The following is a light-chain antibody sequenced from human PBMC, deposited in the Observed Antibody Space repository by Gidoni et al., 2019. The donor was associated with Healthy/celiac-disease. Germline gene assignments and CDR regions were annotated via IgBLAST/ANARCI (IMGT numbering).Light chain of an antibody. CDR2: GKN. CDR1: SLRSYY. V-gene: IGLV3-19*01. Sequence: SSELTQDPAVSVALGQTVRITCQGDSLRSYYASWYQQKPGQAPVRVIYGKNNRPSGIPDRFSGSSSGNTASLTITGAQAEDEADYYCNSRDSSGKDVVFGGGTKLNVL. J-gene: IGLJ2*01. CDR3: NSRDSSGKDVV.